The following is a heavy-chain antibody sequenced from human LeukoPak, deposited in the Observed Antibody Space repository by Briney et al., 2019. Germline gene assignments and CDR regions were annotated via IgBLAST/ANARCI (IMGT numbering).Heavy chain of an antibody. D-gene: IGHD6-19*01. V-gene: IGHV1-8*01. Sequence: ASVKVSCKASGYTFTSYEINWVQQATGQGLEWMGWMNPNSGNTGYAQKFQSRVTMTRDTSISTAYMELSSLRSEDTAVYYCARAVAANDYWGQGTLVTVSS. CDR3: ARAVAANDY. CDR1: GYTFTSYE. J-gene: IGHJ4*02. CDR2: MNPNSGNT.